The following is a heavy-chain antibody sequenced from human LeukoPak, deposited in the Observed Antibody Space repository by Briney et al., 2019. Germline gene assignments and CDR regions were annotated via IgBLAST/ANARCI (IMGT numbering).Heavy chain of an antibody. Sequence: GGSLRLSCAASGFTFSSYAMSWVRQAPEKGLEWVSAISGSGGSTYYADSVKGRFTISRDNSKNTLYLQMNSLRAEDTAVYYCAKSHVSTATGTGRYSDYWGQGTLVTVSS. D-gene: IGHD3-9*01. J-gene: IGHJ4*02. CDR3: AKSHVSTATGTGRYSDY. CDR1: GFTFSSYA. V-gene: IGHV3-23*01. CDR2: ISGSGGST.